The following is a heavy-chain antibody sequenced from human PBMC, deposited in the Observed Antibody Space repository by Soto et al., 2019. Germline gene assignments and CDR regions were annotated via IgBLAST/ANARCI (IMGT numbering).Heavy chain of an antibody. CDR2: ISYEGSNT. J-gene: IGHJ6*02. V-gene: IGHV3-30-3*01. CDR1: GFSFDTYG. Sequence: LRLSCVASGFSFDTYGIHWVRQAPGKGLQWVALISYEGSNTYYADSVRGRFTISRDNSKNTLYLQMDTLRPEDTGVYYCARVTPGNNLYYFSGLDFWGQGTSVTVSS. CDR3: ARVTPGNNLYYFSGLDF. D-gene: IGHD1-1*01.